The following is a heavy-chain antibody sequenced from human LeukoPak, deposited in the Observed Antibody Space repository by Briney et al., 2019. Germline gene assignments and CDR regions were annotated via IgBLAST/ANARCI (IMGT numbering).Heavy chain of an antibody. CDR1: GFTFSSYA. D-gene: IGHD4-17*01. Sequence: GRSLRLSCAASGFTFSSYAMHWVRQAPGKGLEWVAVISYDGSNKYYADSVKGRFTISRDNSKNTLYLQMNSLRAEDTAVYYCARAITDYGDYVDPYYYYMDVWGKGTTVTVSS. V-gene: IGHV3-30*04. J-gene: IGHJ6*03. CDR2: ISYDGSNK. CDR3: ARAITDYGDYVDPYYYYMDV.